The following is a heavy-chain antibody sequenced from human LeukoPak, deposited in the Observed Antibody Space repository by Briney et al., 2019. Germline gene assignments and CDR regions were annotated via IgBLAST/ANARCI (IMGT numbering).Heavy chain of an antibody. CDR1: GFTVRNNY. CDR3: ARGFIATYYYDSSGYYFGY. J-gene: IGHJ4*02. V-gene: IGHV3-53*05. Sequence: GGSLRLSCAASGFTVRNNYMTWVRQAPGKGLEWVSIIYSGDSTSYADSVKGRFTISRDNSKNTLYLQMNSLRAEDTAVYYCARGFIATYYYDSSGYYFGYWGRGTLVTVSS. CDR2: IYSGDST. D-gene: IGHD3-22*01.